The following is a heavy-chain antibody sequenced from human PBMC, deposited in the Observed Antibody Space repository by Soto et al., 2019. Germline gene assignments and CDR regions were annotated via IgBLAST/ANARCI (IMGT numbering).Heavy chain of an antibody. CDR1: GYNFIKYG. D-gene: IGHD2-2*01. Sequence: QVQLVQSGPEVKKPGSSVKVSCKGLGYNFIKYGINWVRQAPGQGLEWMGWISPYSSYTHSAQQFQGRLTLTTDTAATTAYMELGSPRSADTAVYYCTREAIVVIPAAQPSHFDSWGQGTLVTVSS. CDR3: TREAIVVIPAAQPSHFDS. J-gene: IGHJ4*02. V-gene: IGHV1-18*01. CDR2: ISPYSSYT.